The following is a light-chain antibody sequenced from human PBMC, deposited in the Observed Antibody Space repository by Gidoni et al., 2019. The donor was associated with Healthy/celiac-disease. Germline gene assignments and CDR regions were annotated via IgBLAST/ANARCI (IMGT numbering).Light chain of an antibody. CDR1: QNISSY. J-gene: IGKJ4*01. Sequence: DIQMTQSPSSLSASVGDRVTITCRASQNISSYLNWYQQRPGKAPKLLIYAASILQSGVPSRFSGSGSGTDFTLTISSLQPEDFTTYYCQQSYSTLPFGGGTQVEIK. CDR3: QQSYSTLP. CDR2: AAS. V-gene: IGKV1-39*01.